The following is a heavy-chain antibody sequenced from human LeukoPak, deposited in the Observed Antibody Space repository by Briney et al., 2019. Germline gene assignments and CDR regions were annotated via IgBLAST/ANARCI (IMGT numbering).Heavy chain of an antibody. J-gene: IGHJ5*02. V-gene: IGHV4-61*02. CDR1: GGSISSGSYY. CDR2: IYTSGST. Sequence: SETLSLTCTVSGGSISSGSYYRSWIRQPAGKGLEWIGRIYTSGSTNYNPSLKSRVTISVDTSKNQFSLKLSSVTAADTAVYYCARQQLVPYNWFDPWGQGTLVTVSS. CDR3: ARQQLVPYNWFDP. D-gene: IGHD6-13*01.